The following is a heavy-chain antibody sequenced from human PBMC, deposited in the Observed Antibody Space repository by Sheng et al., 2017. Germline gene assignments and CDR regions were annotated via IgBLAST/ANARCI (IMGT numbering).Heavy chain of an antibody. Sequence: QVQLVQSGAEVKKPGSSVRVSCKASGGTFSSYAICWVRQAPGQGLEWMGGIIPILGIANYSQKFQGRVTITADESTSTVYMEVTSLRPEDTAVYYCARLAYSDYDWGLGTLVTVSS. CDR3: ARLAYSDYD. CDR2: IIPILGIA. CDR1: GGTFSSYA. J-gene: IGHJ4*02. V-gene: IGHV1-69*10. D-gene: IGHD4-17*01.